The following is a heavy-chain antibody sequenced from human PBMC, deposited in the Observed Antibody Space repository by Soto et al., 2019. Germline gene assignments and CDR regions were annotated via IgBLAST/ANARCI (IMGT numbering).Heavy chain of an antibody. D-gene: IGHD3-3*01. CDR3: ATGVIWIGYFTVDS. CDR1: GCTFTSCD. Sequence: ASVKVSCKASGCTFTSCDINWVRQAPGQGLEWVGWINPTSEYTAHAQKFQGRVTLTREISTATAYMELSSLTSEDTAVYFCATGVIWIGYFTVDSWGQGTRVTVSS. J-gene: IGHJ4*02. CDR2: INPTSEYT. V-gene: IGHV1-8*01.